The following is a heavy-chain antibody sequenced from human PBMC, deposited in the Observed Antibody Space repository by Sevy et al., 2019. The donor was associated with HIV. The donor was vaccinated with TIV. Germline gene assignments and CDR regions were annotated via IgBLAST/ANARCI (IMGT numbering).Heavy chain of an antibody. J-gene: IGHJ4*02. D-gene: IGHD1-26*01. CDR1: GFTFGDYA. Sequence: GGSLRLSCTGSGFTFGDYAMSWVRQAPGKGLEWVAFLKHKAYGGTLDYAASVKGRFSISRDHSKSIAHLQMNDLKTEDTAIYYCTRRKGAQSIFDYWGQGALVTVSS. CDR3: TRRKGAQSIFDY. V-gene: IGHV3-49*04. CDR2: LKHKAYGGTL.